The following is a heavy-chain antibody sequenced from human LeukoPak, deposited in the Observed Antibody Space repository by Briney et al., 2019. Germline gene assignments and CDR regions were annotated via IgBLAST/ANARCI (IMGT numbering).Heavy chain of an antibody. D-gene: IGHD6-13*01. CDR1: GGSISSGPYY. CDR2: ICTSGST. CDR3: ASGIAADLY. Sequence: PSETLSLTCTVSGGSISSGPYYWSWIRQPAGKGLEWIGRICTSGSTNYNPSLKSRVTISVDTSKNQFSLKLSSVTAADTAVYYCASGIAADLYWGQGTLVTVSS. J-gene: IGHJ4*02. V-gene: IGHV4-61*02.